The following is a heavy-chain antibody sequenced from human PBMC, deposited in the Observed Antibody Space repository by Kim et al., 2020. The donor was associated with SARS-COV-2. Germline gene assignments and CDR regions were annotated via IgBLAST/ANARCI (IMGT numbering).Heavy chain of an antibody. CDR1: GATFSGSW. CDR3: ASSEWDSSFSIYFDQ. Sequence: GGSLRLSCVNSGATFSGSWMHWVRQAPGRGLEWAARSNQDGFSTRHADSVRGRFTISRDNAANTLYLQMNSLRAEDTAVDYCASSEWDSSFSIYFDQWGQ. D-gene: IGHD6-19*01. CDR2: SNQDGFST. J-gene: IGHJ4*02. V-gene: IGHV3-74*01.